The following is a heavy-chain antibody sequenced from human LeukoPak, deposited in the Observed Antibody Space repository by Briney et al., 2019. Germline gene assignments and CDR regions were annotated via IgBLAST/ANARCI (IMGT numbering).Heavy chain of an antibody. D-gene: IGHD3-22*01. CDR2: IYYSGST. CDR1: GGSISSGDCY. CDR3: ARYYYYDSSGYYWRVFDY. Sequence: PSETLSLTCTVSGGSISSGDCYWSWIRQPPGKGLEWIGYIYYSGSTYYNPSLKSRVTISVDTSKNQFSLKLSSVTAADTAVYYCARYYYYDSSGYYWRVFDYWGQGTLVTVSS. V-gene: IGHV4-30-4*01. J-gene: IGHJ4*02.